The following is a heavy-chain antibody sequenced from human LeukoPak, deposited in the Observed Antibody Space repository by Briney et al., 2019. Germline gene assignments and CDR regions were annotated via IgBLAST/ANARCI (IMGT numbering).Heavy chain of an antibody. CDR3: AGGALDY. CDR2: INQDGREQ. Sequence: GGSLRLSCVASGFTFSDYWMTRVRQAPGQGLEWVAKINQDGREQHFVDSVKGRFTISRDNAKNSLYLQMDSLRGEDTAVYYCAGGALDYWGQGTLVTVSS. CDR1: GFTFSDYW. V-gene: IGHV3-7*04. J-gene: IGHJ4*02.